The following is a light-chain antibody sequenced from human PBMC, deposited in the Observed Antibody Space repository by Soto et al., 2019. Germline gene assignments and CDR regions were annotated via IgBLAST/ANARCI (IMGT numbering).Light chain of an antibody. Sequence: QSVLTQPPSVSAAPGQKVTISCSGSSSNIGSYSVSWYQQLPGTAPQLLIYENYERPSWIPDRFSGSKSGTSATLGITGLQTGDEADYYCGAWDGSLTGGVFGGGTKVTVL. CDR2: ENY. CDR3: GAWDGSLTGGV. J-gene: IGLJ2*01. V-gene: IGLV1-51*02. CDR1: SSNIGSYS.